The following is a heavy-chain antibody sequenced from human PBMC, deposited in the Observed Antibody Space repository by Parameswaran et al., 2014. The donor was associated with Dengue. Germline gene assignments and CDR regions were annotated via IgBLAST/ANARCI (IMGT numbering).Heavy chain of an antibody. Sequence: WVRQAPGQGLEWMGGFIPVFGTANHAQKFQGRVTITADASTSTTYMELSSLRSEDTAVYYCARDVRDYTEYQTYNWFDSWGQGTLVTVSS. D-gene: IGHD4-11*01. J-gene: IGHJ5*01. V-gene: IGHV1-69*01. CDR2: FIPVFGTA. CDR3: ARDVRDYTEYQTYNWFDS.